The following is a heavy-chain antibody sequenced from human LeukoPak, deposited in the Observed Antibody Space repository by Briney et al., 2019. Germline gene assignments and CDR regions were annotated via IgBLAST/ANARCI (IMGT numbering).Heavy chain of an antibody. Sequence: SETLSLTCAVYGGSLSYYYWSWIHQPPEKGPEWIGEINRSGSTNYNPSLKSRVSISVDTSKNQFSLKLSSVTAADTAVYYCARGGFYCGDDCYVDYWGQGTLVTVSS. J-gene: IGHJ4*02. CDR2: INRSGST. CDR3: ARGGFYCGDDCYVDY. V-gene: IGHV4-34*01. CDR1: GGSLSYYY. D-gene: IGHD2-21*02.